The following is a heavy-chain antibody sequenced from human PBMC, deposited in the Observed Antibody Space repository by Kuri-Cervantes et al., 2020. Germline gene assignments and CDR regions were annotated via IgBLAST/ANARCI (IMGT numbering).Heavy chain of an antibody. CDR2: IWYDGSNK. V-gene: IGHV3-33*08. Sequence: GGSLRLSCAASGFTFDDYAMHWVRQAPGKGLEWVAVIWYDGSNKYYADSVKGRFTISRDNSKNTLYLQMNSLRAEDTAVYYCARAGEAHTSGWNFDPWGQGTLVTVSS. CDR1: GFTFDDYA. D-gene: IGHD6-19*01. CDR3: ARAGEAHTSGWNFDP. J-gene: IGHJ5*02.